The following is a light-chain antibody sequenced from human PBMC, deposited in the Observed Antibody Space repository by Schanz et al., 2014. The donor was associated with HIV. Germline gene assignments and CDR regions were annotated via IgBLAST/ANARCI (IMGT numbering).Light chain of an antibody. J-gene: IGKJ5*01. Sequence: DIQMTQFPSTLSASVGDRVTITCRASQSIGDSLAWYQQKPGKAPKLLIYKASSLESGVPSRFSGSGSGTEFTLTISSLQPDDFATYYCQQYNSYSFTFGQGTRLEIK. CDR1: QSIGDS. CDR2: KAS. CDR3: QQYNSYSFT. V-gene: IGKV1-5*03.